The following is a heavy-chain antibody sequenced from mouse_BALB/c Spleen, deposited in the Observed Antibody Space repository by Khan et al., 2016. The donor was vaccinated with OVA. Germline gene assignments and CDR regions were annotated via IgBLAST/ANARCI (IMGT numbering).Heavy chain of an antibody. D-gene: IGHD2-14*01. V-gene: IGHV2-6-4*01. J-gene: IGHJ4*01. CDR3: ARAYYRYDGYYAMDY. CDR2: IWGGGGT. CDR1: GLSLSRYN. Sequence: VQLQESGPGLVASSQSLSITCTVSGLSLSRYNIHWVRQSPGKGLEWLGMIWGGGGTDYNSTLKIRLSISQDNSKSQVFLQMNSLQTDDTAMYYCARAYYRYDGYYAMDYWGQGTSVTVSS.